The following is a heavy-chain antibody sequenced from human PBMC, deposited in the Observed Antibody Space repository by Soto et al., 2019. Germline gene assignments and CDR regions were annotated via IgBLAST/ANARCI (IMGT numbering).Heavy chain of an antibody. J-gene: IGHJ4*02. CDR2: YSQSGTT. V-gene: IGHV4-59*01. D-gene: IGHD5-12*01. Sequence: SKTLSLTAAVSGVTIITYYWSWIRRPPGKGLGGIGYYSQSGTTIYNPSLKSRATISVDRSRTHFSLRLTSVTAAYTAFYFGVREAYIGYGHAIDHWGQGTLVTVSP. CDR1: GVTIITYY. CDR3: VREAYIGYGHAIDH.